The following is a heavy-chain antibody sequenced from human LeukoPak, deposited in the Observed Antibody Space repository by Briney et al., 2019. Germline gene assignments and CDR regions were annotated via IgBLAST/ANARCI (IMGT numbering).Heavy chain of an antibody. V-gene: IGHV4-59*08. J-gene: IGHJ4*02. D-gene: IGHD6-13*01. CDR2: IYYSGST. Sequence: SETLSLTCAVYGGSFSGYYWSWIRQPPGKGLEWIGYIYYSGSTNYNPSLKSRVTISVDTSKNQFSLKLSSVTAADTAVYYCATWPGYSSRGYAGDYWGQGTLVTVSS. CDR3: ATWPGYSSRGYAGDY. CDR1: GGSFSGYY.